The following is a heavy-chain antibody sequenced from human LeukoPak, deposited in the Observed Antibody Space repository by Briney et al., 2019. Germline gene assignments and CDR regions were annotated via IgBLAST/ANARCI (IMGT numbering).Heavy chain of an antibody. CDR3: ARALHIRRPHFDS. CDR1: GYTFTDYC. V-gene: IGHV1-2*02. J-gene: IGHJ4*02. D-gene: IGHD1-14*01. CDR2: INPNTGVT. Sequence: GASVKVSCKTSGYTFTDYCMHWVRLAPGQGLEWMGWINPNTGVTNYAQKFQGRVTMTRDTSITTAYMDLTRLRPDDTAVYFCARALHIRRPHFDSWGQGILVTVSS.